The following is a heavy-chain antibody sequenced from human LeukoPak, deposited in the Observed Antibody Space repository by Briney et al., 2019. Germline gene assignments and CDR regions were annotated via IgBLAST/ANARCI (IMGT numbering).Heavy chain of an antibody. CDR1: GFTVSNNY. V-gene: IGHV3-66*01. J-gene: IGHJ6*02. CDR3: ARDITMIIYGMDV. D-gene: IGHD3-22*01. CDR2: IYSGGST. Sequence: PGGSLRLSCAASGFTVSNNYMGWVRQAPGKGLEWVSVIYSGGSTYYADSVKGRFTISRDNSKNTLYLQMNSLRAEDTAVYYCARDITMIIYGMDVWGQGTTVTVSS.